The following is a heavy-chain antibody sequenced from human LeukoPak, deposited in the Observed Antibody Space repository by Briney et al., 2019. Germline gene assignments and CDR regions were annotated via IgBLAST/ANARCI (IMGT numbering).Heavy chain of an antibody. V-gene: IGHV3-48*01. Sequence: GGSLRLSCAASGFTFSSYSMNWVRQAPGKGLEWVSYISSSTIYYADSVKGRFTISRDNAKNSLYLQMNSLRAEDTAVYYCARVPQVGATTWVDYWGQGTLVTVSS. D-gene: IGHD1-26*01. CDR2: ISSSTI. CDR3: ARVPQVGATTWVDY. J-gene: IGHJ4*02. CDR1: GFTFSSYS.